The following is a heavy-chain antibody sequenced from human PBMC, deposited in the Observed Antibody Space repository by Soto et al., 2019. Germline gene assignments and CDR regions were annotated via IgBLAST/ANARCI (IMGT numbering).Heavy chain of an antibody. CDR3: ASRRYCGSDCYQKYYYGMDV. CDR2: IIPILGVT. J-gene: IGHJ6*02. Sequence: QVQLVQSGAEVRKPGSSVRVSCTASGTTFSSYTVSWLRQAPGQGLEWMGRIIPILGVTNYAQTFRGRVTITADKHANVAYMKLKGLRPEDTAVSYCASRRYCGSDCYQKYYYGMDVWGQGTTVTVSS. CDR1: GTTFSSYT. D-gene: IGHD2-21*02. V-gene: IGHV1-69*02.